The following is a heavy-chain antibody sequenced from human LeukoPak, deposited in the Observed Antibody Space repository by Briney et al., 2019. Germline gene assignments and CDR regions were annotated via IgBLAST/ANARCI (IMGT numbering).Heavy chain of an antibody. J-gene: IGHJ3*02. D-gene: IGHD6-13*01. CDR1: GGSISSSNW. CDR2: IYHGGST. CDR3: AKVGDVAAAGTGDDAFDI. V-gene: IGHV4-4*02. Sequence: SGTLSLTCAVSGGSISSSNWWSWVRQPPGKGLEWIGEIYHGGSTNYNPSLKSRVTISVDKSKNQFSLKLSSVTAADTAVYYCAKVGDVAAAGTGDDAFDIWGQGTMVTVSS.